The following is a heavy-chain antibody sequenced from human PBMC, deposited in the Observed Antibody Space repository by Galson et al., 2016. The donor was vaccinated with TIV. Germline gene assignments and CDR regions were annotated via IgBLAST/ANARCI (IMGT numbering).Heavy chain of an antibody. V-gene: IGHV5-10-1*01. D-gene: IGHD2-8*01. J-gene: IGHJ5*02. CDR2: IDTRDSYT. CDR3: ARSVSAGSGWVDP. CDR1: GYSFTNYW. Sequence: QSGAEVKKPGESLRISCKTSGYSFTNYWITWVRQMPGKGLEWMGGIDTRDSYTHYSPTFEGHVTISADKSISTAYLEWPSLKASDSAIYYCARSVSAGSGWVDPWGQGTLVTVSS.